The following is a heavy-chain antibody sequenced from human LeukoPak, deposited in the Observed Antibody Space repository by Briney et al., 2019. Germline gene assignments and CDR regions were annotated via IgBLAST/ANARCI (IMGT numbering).Heavy chain of an antibody. CDR1: GYTFTGYY. J-gene: IGHJ5*02. Sequence: ASVKVSCKASGYTFTGYYMHWVRQAPGQGLEWMGWINPNSGGTNYAQKFQGRVTMTRDTSISTAYMELSRLRSDDTAVYYCARVRLPLGYCSSTSCYTWFAPWGQGTLVTVSS. CDR3: ARVRLPLGYCSSTSCYTWFAP. D-gene: IGHD2-2*02. V-gene: IGHV1-2*02. CDR2: INPNSGGT.